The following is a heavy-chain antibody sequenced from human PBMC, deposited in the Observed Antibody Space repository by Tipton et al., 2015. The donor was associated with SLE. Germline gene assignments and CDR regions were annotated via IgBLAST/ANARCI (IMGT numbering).Heavy chain of an antibody. Sequence: GLVKPSETLSLTCAVNGESFREHYWTWIRQPPGKGLEWIGEINHYGSTNYSPPLESRVTISVDPSKNQFSLKLTSVTAADTAFYYCARGPRYYGDSPFDFWGRGTLVTVSS. D-gene: IGHD4-17*01. CDR1: GESFREHY. CDR2: INHYGST. V-gene: IGHV4-34*01. J-gene: IGHJ4*02. CDR3: ARGPRYYGDSPFDF.